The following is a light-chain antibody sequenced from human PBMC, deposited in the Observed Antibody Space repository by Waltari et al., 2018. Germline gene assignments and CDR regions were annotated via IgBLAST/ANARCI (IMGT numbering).Light chain of an antibody. CDR2: EVS. Sequence: QSALTQPASVSGSLGQSITISCPGTHRHLCYYHFVPWYQQHPAKAPHLIIYEVSNRPSGISNRFSASKSGNTASLTISGLQAEDEADYYCSSYTTSSAPGVFGTGTRVTVL. J-gene: IGLJ1*01. CDR3: SSYTTSSAPGV. CDR1: HRHLCYYHF. V-gene: IGLV2-14*01.